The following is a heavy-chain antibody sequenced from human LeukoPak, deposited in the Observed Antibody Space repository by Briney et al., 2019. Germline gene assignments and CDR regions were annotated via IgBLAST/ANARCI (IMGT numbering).Heavy chain of an antibody. Sequence: SQTLSLTCAVSGGSISSGGYSWSWIRQPPGKGLEWIRYIYHSGSTYYNPSLKSRVTISVDRSKNQFSLKLSSVTAADTAVYYCARGSDYVWGSYRPSLHFDYWGQGTLVTVSS. D-gene: IGHD3-16*02. CDR3: ARGSDYVWGSYRPSLHFDY. CDR2: IYHSGST. CDR1: GGSISSGGYS. J-gene: IGHJ4*02. V-gene: IGHV4-30-2*01.